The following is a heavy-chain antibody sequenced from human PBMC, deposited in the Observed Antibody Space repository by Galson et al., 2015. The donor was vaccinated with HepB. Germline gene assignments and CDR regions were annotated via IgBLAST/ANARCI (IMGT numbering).Heavy chain of an antibody. CDR2: INPDGSEK. V-gene: IGHV3-7*03. J-gene: IGHJ6*02. Sequence: SLRLSCAASEFTFSSYGMNWVRQAPGKGLEWVANINPDGSEKYSVASLKGRFTISRDNAKNSLYLQMDSLRAEDTAVYYCARRISLVRGIITKPDYYYGMDVWGQGTTVTVAS. CDR1: EFTFSSYG. D-gene: IGHD3-10*01. CDR3: ARRISLVRGIITKPDYYYGMDV.